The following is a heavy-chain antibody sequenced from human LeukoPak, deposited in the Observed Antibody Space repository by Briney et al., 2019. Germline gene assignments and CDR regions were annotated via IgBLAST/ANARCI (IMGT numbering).Heavy chain of an antibody. V-gene: IGHV4-34*01. CDR1: GGSFSGYY. CDR2: INHSGST. CDR3: ARGQYYYGSGSFWFDP. J-gene: IGHJ5*02. D-gene: IGHD3-10*01. Sequence: SETLSLTCAVYGGSFSGYYWSWIRQPPGKGLEWIGEINHSGSTNYNPSLKSRVTTSVDTSKNQFSLKLSSVTAADTAVYYCARGQYYYGSGSFWFDPWGQGTLVTVSS.